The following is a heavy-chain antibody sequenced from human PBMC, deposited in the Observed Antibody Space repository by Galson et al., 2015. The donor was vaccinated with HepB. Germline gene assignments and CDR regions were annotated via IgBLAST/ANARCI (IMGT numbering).Heavy chain of an antibody. J-gene: IGHJ4*02. CDR1: GGTFSSYA. Sequence: SVKVSCKASGGTFSSYAISWVRQAPGQGLEWMGGIIPIFGTANYAQKFQGRVTITADESTRTVYMEVSSLRSEDTAVHYCARGAYHESDGYYYAYWGQGTLVIVSS. V-gene: IGHV1-69*13. D-gene: IGHD3-3*01. CDR3: ARGAYHESDGYYYAY. CDR2: IIPIFGTA.